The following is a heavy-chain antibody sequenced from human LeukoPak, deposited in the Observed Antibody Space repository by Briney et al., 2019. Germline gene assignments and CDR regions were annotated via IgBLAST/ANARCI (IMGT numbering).Heavy chain of an antibody. CDR3: ARDLSPRFGPDAFDI. V-gene: IGHV1-18*01. CDR2: ISAYNGNT. J-gene: IGHJ3*02. CDR1: GYTFTSYG. D-gene: IGHD3-10*01. Sequence: RASVKVSCKASGYTFTSYGISWVRQAPGQGVEWMGWISAYNGNTNYAQKLQGRVTMTTDTSTSTAYMELRSLRSDDTAVYYCARDLSPRFGPDAFDIWGQGTMVTVSS.